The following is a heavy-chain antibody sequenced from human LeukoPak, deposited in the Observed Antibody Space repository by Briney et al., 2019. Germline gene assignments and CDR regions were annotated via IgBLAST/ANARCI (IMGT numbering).Heavy chain of an antibody. D-gene: IGHD3-3*01. Sequence: SETLSLTCAVSGGSFSGYYWSWIRQPPGKGLEWIGEINHSGSTNYNPSLKSRVTISVDTSKNQFSLKLSSVTAADPAVYYCARGSRFLEWLYYYYYMDVWGKGTTVTVSS. J-gene: IGHJ6*03. CDR1: GGSFSGYY. V-gene: IGHV4-34*01. CDR3: ARGSRFLEWLYYYYYMDV. CDR2: INHSGST.